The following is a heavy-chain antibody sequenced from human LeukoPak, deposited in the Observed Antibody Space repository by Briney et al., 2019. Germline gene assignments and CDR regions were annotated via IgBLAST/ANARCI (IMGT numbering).Heavy chain of an antibody. J-gene: IGHJ4*02. CDR2: IKLDGSEK. D-gene: IGHD3-3*01. V-gene: IGHV3-7*03. CDR1: GFTFGKYW. CDR3: ARDQYDTWSRRGNFDS. Sequence: GSLRLSCVASGFTFGKYWVRWVRPAPGKGLEWVANIKLDGSEKNYVDSVKGRFTISRDNTKNSLYLQMNSLRVEDTAVFYCARDQYDTWSRRGNFDSWGQGTLVIVSS.